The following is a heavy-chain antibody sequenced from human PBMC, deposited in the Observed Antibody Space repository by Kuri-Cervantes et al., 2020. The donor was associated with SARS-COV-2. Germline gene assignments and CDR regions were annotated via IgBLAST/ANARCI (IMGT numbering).Heavy chain of an antibody. CDR1: GFTFSSYW. J-gene: IGHJ4*02. D-gene: IGHD7-27*01. CDR2: IGPSGTTK. CDR3: ARDLRLGKSLDY. Sequence: GGSLRLSCVASGFTFSSYWMHWVRQASGKGLVWVSNIGPSGTTKYYADSVKGRFTISRDNAKNSLYLQMSSLRAEDTAVYYRARDLRLGKSLDYWGQGTLVTVSS. V-gene: IGHV3-48*04.